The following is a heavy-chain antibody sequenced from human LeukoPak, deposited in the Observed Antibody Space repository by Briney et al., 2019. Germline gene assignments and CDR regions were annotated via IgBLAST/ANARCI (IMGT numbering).Heavy chain of an antibody. CDR1: GCIFTDYG. Sequence: GGSLRLSCAASGCIFTDYGMHWVRQAPGKGLEWVAVISNDGIDKYYADSVKGRFTISRDNSKNTLYLQMNSLIAEDTAVYYCAKVAATLFGFFDFWGQGTLVSVSS. D-gene: IGHD3-10*02. CDR3: AKVAATLFGFFDF. V-gene: IGHV3-30*18. CDR2: ISNDGIDK. J-gene: IGHJ4*02.